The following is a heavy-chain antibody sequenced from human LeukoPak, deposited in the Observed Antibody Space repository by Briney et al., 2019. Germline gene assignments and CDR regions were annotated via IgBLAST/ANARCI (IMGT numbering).Heavy chain of an antibody. Sequence: PGGSLRLSCAASGFTVSTNYMSWVRQAPGKGLEWVSVIYSSGITSNADSVKGRFTISRDNSKNTLYLQMNSLRAEDTAVYYCARRYGSGWGFDYWGQGTLVTVSS. CDR2: IYSSGIT. CDR1: GFTVSTNY. D-gene: IGHD6-19*01. CDR3: ARRYGSGWGFDY. V-gene: IGHV3-66*01. J-gene: IGHJ4*02.